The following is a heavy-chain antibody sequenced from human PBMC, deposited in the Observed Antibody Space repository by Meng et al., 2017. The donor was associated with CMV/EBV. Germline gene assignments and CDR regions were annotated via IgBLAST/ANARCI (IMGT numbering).Heavy chain of an antibody. CDR2: IYYSGST. CDR1: GGSISSYY. CDR3: ARSTPIVGATFDL. D-gene: IGHD1-26*01. J-gene: IGHJ2*01. V-gene: IGHV4-59*01. Sequence: SETLSLTYTVSGGSISSYYWSWIRQPPGKGLEWIGYIYYSGSTNYNPSLKSRVTISVDTSKNQFSLKLSSVTAADTAVYYCARSTPIVGATFDLWGRGTLVTVSS.